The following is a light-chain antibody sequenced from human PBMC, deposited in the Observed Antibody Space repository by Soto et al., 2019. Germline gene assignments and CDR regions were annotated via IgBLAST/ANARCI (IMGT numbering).Light chain of an antibody. CDR3: QQSDTPPLFN. CDR2: AAS. V-gene: IGKV1-39*01. Sequence: DIQMTQSPSSLSASVGDTVTITCRASQTITRHLNWYQQKPGKAPKLLIYAASTLRSGVPSRFSGSGSLMDFTLTITRLQPEDFANYYCQQSDTPPLFNLGTGTKGD. CDR1: QTITRH. J-gene: IGKJ3*01.